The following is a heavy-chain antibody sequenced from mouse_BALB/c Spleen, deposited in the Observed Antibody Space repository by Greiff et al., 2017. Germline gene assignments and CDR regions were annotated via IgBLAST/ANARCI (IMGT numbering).Heavy chain of an antibody. CDR2: ILPGSGST. CDR3: ARVARDYYAMDY. V-gene: IGHV1-9*01. CDR1: GYTFSSYW. J-gene: IGHJ4*01. D-gene: IGHD3-1*01. Sequence: QVQLQQSGAELMKPGASVKISCKATGYTFSSYWIEWVKQRPGHGLEWIGEILPGSGSTNYNEKFKGKATFTADTSSNTAYMQLSSLTSEDSAVYYCARVARDYYAMDYWGQGTSVTVSS.